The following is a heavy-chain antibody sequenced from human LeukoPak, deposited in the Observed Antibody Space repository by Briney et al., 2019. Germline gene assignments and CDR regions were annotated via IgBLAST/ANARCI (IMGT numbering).Heavy chain of an antibody. Sequence: GGSLRLSCAASGFTFRSFAMHWVRQAPGKGLEWVAVVSTDGSNQYYADSVKGRFTISRDNSKNTLYLQMNSLRVEDTAVYYCAKELAPYYQLHQDWGQGTLVTVSS. CDR1: GFTFRSFA. V-gene: IGHV3-30-3*01. CDR2: VSTDGSNQ. D-gene: IGHD2-2*01. J-gene: IGHJ4*02. CDR3: AKELAPYYQLHQD.